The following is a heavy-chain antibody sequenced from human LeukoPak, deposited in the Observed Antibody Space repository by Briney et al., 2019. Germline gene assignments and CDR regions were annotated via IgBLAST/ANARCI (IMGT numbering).Heavy chain of an antibody. CDR2: IYTSGGT. CDR1: GASITNYY. D-gene: IGHD6-6*01. CDR3: ARSIVARPNYYYYLDV. Sequence: SETLSLICTVSGASITNYYWNWIRQPAGKGLEWIGRIYTSGGTNYNPSLKTRVTMSEDTSKNHFSLKLNSVTAADTAVFYRARSIVARPNYYYYLDVWSKGITVTVSS. V-gene: IGHV4-4*07. J-gene: IGHJ6*03.